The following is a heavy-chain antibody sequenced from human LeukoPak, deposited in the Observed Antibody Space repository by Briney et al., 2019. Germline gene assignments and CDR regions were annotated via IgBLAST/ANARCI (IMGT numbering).Heavy chain of an antibody. Sequence: ASVKLSCKASGYTFTGYYMHWVRQAPGQGLEWMGWINPNSGGTNYAQKLQGRVTMTTDTSTSTAYMELRSLRSDDTAVYYCARDLVPVVVVPAAIIVATDERHFDYWGQGTLVTVSS. D-gene: IGHD2-2*02. CDR1: GYTFTGYY. J-gene: IGHJ4*02. CDR3: ARDLVPVVVVPAAIIVATDERHFDY. V-gene: IGHV1-2*02. CDR2: INPNSGGT.